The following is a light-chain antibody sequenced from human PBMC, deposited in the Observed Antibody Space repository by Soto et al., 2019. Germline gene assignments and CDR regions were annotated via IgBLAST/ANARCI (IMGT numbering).Light chain of an antibody. V-gene: IGLV2-18*01. J-gene: IGLJ1*01. CDR3: SLYISGSTYV. CDR2: EXN. Sequence: QSALTQPPSVSGSPGQSVTISCTGTSSDVGSYNRLSWYQQPPATAPKLIMXEXNTRPSGVPDRFSGSKSGSTASLTISGLQAEDEADYYCSLYISGSTYVFGTGTKVTVL. CDR1: SSDVGSYNR.